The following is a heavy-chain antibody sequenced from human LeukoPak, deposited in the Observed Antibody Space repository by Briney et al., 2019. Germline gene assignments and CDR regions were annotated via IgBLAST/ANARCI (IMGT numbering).Heavy chain of an antibody. CDR1: GFTFGDYA. V-gene: IGHV3-49*04. CDR3: TRVIRKGSVTSNYYYYGMDV. CDR2: IRSKAYGGTT. J-gene: IGHJ6*02. D-gene: IGHD5-18*01. Sequence: GGSLRLSCTASGFTFGDYAMSWVRQAPGKGLEWVGFIRSKAYGGTTEYAASVKGRFTISRDDSKSIACLQMNSLKTEDTAVYYCTRVIRKGSVTSNYYYYGMDVWGQGTTVTVSS.